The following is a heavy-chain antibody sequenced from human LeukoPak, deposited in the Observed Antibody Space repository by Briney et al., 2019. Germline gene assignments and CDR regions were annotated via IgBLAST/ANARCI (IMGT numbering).Heavy chain of an antibody. D-gene: IGHD6-6*01. CDR2: ISGSGGST. J-gene: IGHJ4*02. Sequence: GGSLRLSCAASGFTFSSYWMSWVRQAPGKGLEWVSAISGSGGSTYYADSVKGRFTISRDNSKNTLYLQMNSLRAEDTAVYYCAKVAEYSSSWDPFDYWGQGTLVTVSS. CDR3: AKVAEYSSSWDPFDY. CDR1: GFTFSSYW. V-gene: IGHV3-23*01.